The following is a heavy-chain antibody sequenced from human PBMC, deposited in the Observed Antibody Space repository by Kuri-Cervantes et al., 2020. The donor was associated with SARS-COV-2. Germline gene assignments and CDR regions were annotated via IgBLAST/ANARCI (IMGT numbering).Heavy chain of an antibody. CDR3: ARDLDSSGSPTDYGMDV. CDR1: GGSISSYY. CDR2: INHSGST. Sequence: SETQSLTCTVSGGSISSYYWSRIRQPPGKGLEWIGEINHSGSTNYNPSLKSRVTISVDTSKNQFSLKLSSVTAADTAVYYCARDLDSSGSPTDYGMDVWGQGTTVTVSS. V-gene: IGHV4-34*01. J-gene: IGHJ6*02. D-gene: IGHD3-22*01.